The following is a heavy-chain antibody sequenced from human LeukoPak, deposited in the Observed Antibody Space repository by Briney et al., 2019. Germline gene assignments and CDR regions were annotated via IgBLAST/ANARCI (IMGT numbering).Heavy chain of an antibody. Sequence: SVKVSCKASGGTFSSYAISWVRQAPGQGLEWMGGIIPIFGTANYAQKFQGRVTITADESTSTAYMELSSLRAEDTAVYYCARDLGLYGGNSALDYWGQGTLVTVSS. J-gene: IGHJ4*02. CDR2: IIPIFGTA. V-gene: IGHV1-69*13. CDR1: GGTFSSYA. CDR3: ARDLGLYGGNSALDY. D-gene: IGHD4-23*01.